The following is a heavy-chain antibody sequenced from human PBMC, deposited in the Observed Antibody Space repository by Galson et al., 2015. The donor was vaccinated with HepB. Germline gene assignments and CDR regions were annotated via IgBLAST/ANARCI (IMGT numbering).Heavy chain of an antibody. CDR1: GGTFSSYA. J-gene: IGHJ3*02. V-gene: IGHV1-69*13. CDR2: IIPIFGTA. CDR3: ARDGQYYDFWSGYYRIPNAFDI. D-gene: IGHD3-3*01. Sequence: SVKVSCKASGGTFSSYAISWVRQAPGRGLEWMGGIIPIFGTANYAQKFQGRVTITADESTSTAYMELSSLRSEDTAVYYCARDGQYYDFWSGYYRIPNAFDIWCQGTMVTVSS.